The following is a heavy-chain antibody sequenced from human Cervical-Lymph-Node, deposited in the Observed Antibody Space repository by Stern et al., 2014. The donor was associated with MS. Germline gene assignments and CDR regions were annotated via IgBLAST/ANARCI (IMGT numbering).Heavy chain of an antibody. CDR1: GYTFSSYG. Sequence: VKLVESGAEVKKPGASVKVSCKASGYTFSSYGISWVRQAPGQGLEWEGWIGAYNGSTNYAQKLQGRVTMTTDTSTSTAYMELRSLRSNDTAVYCCARGLLGGENAFDIWGQGTMVTVSS. V-gene: IGHV1-18*01. J-gene: IGHJ3*02. CDR3: ARGLLGGENAFDI. CDR2: IGAYNGST. D-gene: IGHD2-21*01.